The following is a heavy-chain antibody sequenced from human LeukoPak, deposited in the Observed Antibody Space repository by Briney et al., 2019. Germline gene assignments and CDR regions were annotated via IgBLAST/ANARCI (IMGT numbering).Heavy chain of an antibody. J-gene: IGHJ2*01. CDR2: INHSGST. CDR3: ARLHRSPGIAVAGPRNL. D-gene: IGHD6-19*01. V-gene: IGHV4-30-4*08. CDR1: GGSISSGDYY. Sequence: TSQTLSLTCTVSGGSISSGDYYWSWIRQPPGKGLEWIGEINHSGSTNYNPSLKSRVTISVDTSKNQFSLKLSSVTAADTAVYYCARLHRSPGIAVAGPRNLWGRGTLVTVSS.